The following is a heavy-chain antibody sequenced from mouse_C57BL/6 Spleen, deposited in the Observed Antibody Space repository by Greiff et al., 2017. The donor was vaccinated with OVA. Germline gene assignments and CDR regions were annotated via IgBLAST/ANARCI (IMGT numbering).Heavy chain of an antibody. Sequence: QVQLHQSGAELVRPGASVTLSCKASGYTFTDYEMHWVKQTPVHGLEWIGAIDPETGGTAYNQKFKGKAILTADKSSSTAYMELRSLTSEDSAVDYCTREDYGSSYFDYWGQGTTLTVSS. CDR3: TREDYGSSYFDY. V-gene: IGHV1-15*01. D-gene: IGHD1-1*01. CDR1: GYTFTDYE. CDR2: IDPETGGT. J-gene: IGHJ2*01.